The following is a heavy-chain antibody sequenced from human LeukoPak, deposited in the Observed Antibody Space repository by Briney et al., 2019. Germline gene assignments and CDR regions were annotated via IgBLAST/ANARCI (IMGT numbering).Heavy chain of an antibody. CDR1: GFTFSSYE. V-gene: IGHV3-21*01. CDR3: AREGDGYNSPIDY. Sequence: PGGSLRLSCAASGFTFSSYEMNWVRQAPGKGLEWVSSISSSSSSNIYYADSVKRRFTISRDNAKNSLFLQMNSLRAEDTAVYYCAREGDGYNSPIDYWGQGTLVTVSS. D-gene: IGHD5-24*01. CDR2: ISSSSSSNI. J-gene: IGHJ4*02.